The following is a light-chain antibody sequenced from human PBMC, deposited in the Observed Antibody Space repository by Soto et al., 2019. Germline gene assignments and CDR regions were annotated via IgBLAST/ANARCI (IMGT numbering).Light chain of an antibody. CDR3: QQYGSSPGFT. Sequence: EIVLTQSPGTLSLSPGERATISCRASQSVSNSYLAWYQQKPAQAPRHLIYGASIRATGIPNRCSGSGSGTDFPLIIIRLEPEDFAVYYCQQYGSSPGFTFGPGTKVDIK. J-gene: IGKJ3*01. V-gene: IGKV3-20*01. CDR2: GAS. CDR1: QSVSNSY.